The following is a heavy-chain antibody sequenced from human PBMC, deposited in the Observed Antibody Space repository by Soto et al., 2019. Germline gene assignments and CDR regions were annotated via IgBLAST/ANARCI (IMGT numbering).Heavy chain of an antibody. J-gene: IGHJ4*02. CDR3: ARVALRSTLWFGELLPR. CDR1: GFTFSSYS. CDR2: ISSSSSYI. D-gene: IGHD3-10*01. Sequence: GESLKISCAASGFTFSSYSMNWVRQAPGKGLEWVSSISSSSSYIYYADSVKGRFTISRDNAKNSLYLQMNSLRAEDTAVYYCARVALRSTLWFGELLPRWGQGTLVTVSS. V-gene: IGHV3-21*01.